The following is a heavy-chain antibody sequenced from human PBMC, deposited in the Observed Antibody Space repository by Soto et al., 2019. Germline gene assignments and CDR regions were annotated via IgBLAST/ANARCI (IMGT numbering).Heavy chain of an antibody. D-gene: IGHD6-13*01. Sequence: GGSLRLSCAASGFTFSIYSMNWVRQAPGKGLEWVSYISSSSSTIYYADSVKGRFTISRDNAKNSLYLQMNSLRDEDTAVYYCVRGNTGYSCINSRPCGMDVWGQGTTVTVSS. CDR2: ISSSSSTI. J-gene: IGHJ6*02. CDR3: VRGNTGYSCINSRPCGMDV. V-gene: IGHV3-48*02. CDR1: GFTFSIYS.